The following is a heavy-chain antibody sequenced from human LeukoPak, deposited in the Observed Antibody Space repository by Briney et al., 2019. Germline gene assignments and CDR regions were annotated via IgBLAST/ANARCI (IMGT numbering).Heavy chain of an antibody. V-gene: IGHV3-74*01. D-gene: IGHD4-17*01. Sequence: GGSLRLSCAASGFTFSSYWMHWVRQAPGKGLVWVSRINSDGSSTSYANSVKGRFTISRDNAKNSLYLQMNSLRAEDTALYYCARASPDGDYVPLFDYWGQGTLVTVSS. CDR3: ARASPDGDYVPLFDY. CDR1: GFTFSSYW. J-gene: IGHJ4*02. CDR2: INSDGSST.